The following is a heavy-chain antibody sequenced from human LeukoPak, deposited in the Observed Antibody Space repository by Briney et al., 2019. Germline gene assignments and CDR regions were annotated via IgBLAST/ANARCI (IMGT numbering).Heavy chain of an antibody. CDR1: GGTFSSYA. J-gene: IGHJ6*02. D-gene: IGHD3-10*01. V-gene: IGHV1-69*04. CDR3: ARGGDITMVRGVNPYYYGMDV. Sequence: SVKVSCKASGGTFSSYAISWVRQAPGQGLEWMGRIIPILGIASYAQKFQGRVTITADKSTSTAYMELSSLRSEDTAVYYCARGGDITMVRGVNPYYYGMDVWGQGTTVTVSS. CDR2: IIPILGIA.